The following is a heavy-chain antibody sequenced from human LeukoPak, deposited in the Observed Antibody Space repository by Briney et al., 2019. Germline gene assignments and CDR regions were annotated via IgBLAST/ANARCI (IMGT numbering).Heavy chain of an antibody. CDR2: IYYTGNT. Sequence: PWETLSLTCTVSGVSISSSYSYWGWIRQPPGMGLEWIGSIYYTGNTYYNASLKSQVSISIDTSKNQFSLKLTSVTAADTAVYYCARDNEYSSGCLDYWGQGTLVTVSS. V-gene: IGHV4-39*02. D-gene: IGHD6-19*01. CDR3: ARDNEYSSGCLDY. J-gene: IGHJ4*02. CDR1: GVSISSSYSY.